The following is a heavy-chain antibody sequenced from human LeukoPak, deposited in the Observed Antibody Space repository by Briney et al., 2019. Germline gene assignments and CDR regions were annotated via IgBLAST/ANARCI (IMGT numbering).Heavy chain of an antibody. V-gene: IGHV1-69*06. CDR2: IIPIFGTA. D-gene: IGHD1-26*01. J-gene: IGHJ2*01. Sequence: SVKVSCKASGGTFSSYAISWVRQAPGQGLEWMGGIIPIFGTANYAQKFQGRVTITADKSTSTAYMELSSLRSEDTAVYYCARGYLYMRYFDLWGRGTLVTVSS. CDR1: GGTFSSYA. CDR3: ARGYLYMRYFDL.